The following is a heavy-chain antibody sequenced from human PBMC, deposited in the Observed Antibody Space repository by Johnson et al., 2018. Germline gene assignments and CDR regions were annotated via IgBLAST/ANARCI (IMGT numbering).Heavy chain of an antibody. V-gene: IGHV3-23*04. CDR3: ARALLGGAFDI. J-gene: IGHJ3*02. D-gene: IGHD3-16*01. Sequence: EVQLVESGGGLVQPGGSLRLSCAASGFTFSSYAMSWVRQAPGKGLEWVSALSGIGGRTYYEDSVKGRLINSRENSKNTLYLQMNSLRAEDTGVYYVARALLGGAFDIWGQGTMVTVSS. CDR2: LSGIGGRT. CDR1: GFTFSSYA.